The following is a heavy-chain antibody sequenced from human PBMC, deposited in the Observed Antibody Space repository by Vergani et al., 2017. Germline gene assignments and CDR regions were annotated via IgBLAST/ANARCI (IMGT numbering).Heavy chain of an antibody. CDR2: IYSGGST. CDR3: ARGKSGYDDPSYYYYYGMDV. D-gene: IGHD5-12*01. Sequence: EVQLVESGGGLVQPGGSLRLSCAASGFTVSSNYMSWVRQAPGKGLEWVSVIYSGGSTYYADSVKGRFTISRHNVKNTLYLQMNSLRAEDTAVYYCARGKSGYDDPSYYYYYGMDVWGQGTTVTVSS. CDR1: GFTVSSNY. J-gene: IGHJ6*02. V-gene: IGHV3-53*04.